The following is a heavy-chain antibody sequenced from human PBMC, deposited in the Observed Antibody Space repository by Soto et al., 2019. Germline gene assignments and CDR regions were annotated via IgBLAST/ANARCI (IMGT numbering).Heavy chain of an antibody. Sequence: QLQLQESGSGLVKPSQTLSLTCAVSGGSISSGGYSWSWIRQPPGKGLEWIGYIYHSGSTYYNPSLKSRLTISVDMSKNQFSLKLSSVTAADTAVYYCARGGVDYYDSSGYYFSPYYFDYWGQGTLVTVSS. D-gene: IGHD3-22*01. CDR2: IYHSGST. V-gene: IGHV4-30-2*01. J-gene: IGHJ4*02. CDR1: GGSISSGGYS. CDR3: ARGGVDYYDSSGYYFSPYYFDY.